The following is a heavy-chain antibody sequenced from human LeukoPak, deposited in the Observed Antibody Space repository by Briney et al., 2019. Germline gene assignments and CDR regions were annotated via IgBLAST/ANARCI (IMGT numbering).Heavy chain of an antibody. D-gene: IGHD3-16*02. CDR2: MNPNSGNT. Sequence: ASVKVSCKTSGYSFIDYYIHWVRQAPGQGLEWMGWMNPNSGNTGYAQKFQGRVTMTRNTSISTAYMELSSLRSEDTAVYYCARVGRLGELSLGYWGQGTLVTVSS. CDR1: GYSFIDYY. CDR3: ARVGRLGELSLGY. J-gene: IGHJ4*02. V-gene: IGHV1-8*02.